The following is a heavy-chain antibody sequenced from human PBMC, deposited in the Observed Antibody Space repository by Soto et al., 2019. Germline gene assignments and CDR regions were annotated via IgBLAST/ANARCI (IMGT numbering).Heavy chain of an antibody. J-gene: IGHJ5*02. Sequence: PSETLSLTCTVSGGSISSGGYYWSWIRQHPGKGLEWIGYIYYSGSTYYNPSLKSRVTISVDTSKNQFSLKLSSVTAADTAVYYCARVPQYYDILTGPISLGPWFDPWGQGTLVNVSS. CDR3: ARVPQYYDILTGPISLGPWFDP. D-gene: IGHD3-9*01. CDR2: IYYSGST. V-gene: IGHV4-31*03. CDR1: GGSISSGGYY.